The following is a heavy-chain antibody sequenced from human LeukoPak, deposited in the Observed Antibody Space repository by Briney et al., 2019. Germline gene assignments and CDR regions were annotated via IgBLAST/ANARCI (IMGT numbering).Heavy chain of an antibody. CDR3: AREAISRYYYGMDV. Sequence: ASETLSLTCTVSGGSISSYYWSWIRQPPGKGLEWIGYIYYSGSTNYNPSLKSRVTISVDTSKNQFSLKLSSVTAADTAVYYCAREAISRYYYGMDVWGQGTTVTVFS. V-gene: IGHV4-59*01. CDR1: GGSISSYY. D-gene: IGHD2-21*01. CDR2: IYYSGST. J-gene: IGHJ6*02.